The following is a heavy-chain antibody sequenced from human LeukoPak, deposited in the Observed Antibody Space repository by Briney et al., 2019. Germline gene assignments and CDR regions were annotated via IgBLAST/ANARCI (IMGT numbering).Heavy chain of an antibody. D-gene: IGHD3-22*01. CDR1: GFTFSSYG. J-gene: IGHJ3*02. V-gene: IGHV3-30*03. Sequence: GGSLRLSCAASGFTFSSYGMHWVRQAPGKGLEWVAVISYGGSNKYYADSVKGRFTISRDNSKNTLYLQMNSLRAEDTAVYYCARDMYYYDSRDAFDIWGHGTMVTVSS. CDR3: ARDMYYYDSRDAFDI. CDR2: ISYGGSNK.